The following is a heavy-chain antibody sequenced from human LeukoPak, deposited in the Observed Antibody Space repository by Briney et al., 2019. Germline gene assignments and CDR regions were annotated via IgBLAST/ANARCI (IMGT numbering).Heavy chain of an antibody. V-gene: IGHV3-11*04. J-gene: IGHJ4*02. CDR3: AKAGSRRSSSFVRDY. CDR1: GFTFSDYY. D-gene: IGHD6-6*01. Sequence: GGSLRLSCAASGFTFSDYYMSWIRQAPGKGLEWVSYISTSGTAIYYADSVKGRFTISRDNSKNTPYLQMNSLRAEDTAVYYCAKAGSRRSSSFVRDYWGQGTLVTVSS. CDR2: ISTSGTAI.